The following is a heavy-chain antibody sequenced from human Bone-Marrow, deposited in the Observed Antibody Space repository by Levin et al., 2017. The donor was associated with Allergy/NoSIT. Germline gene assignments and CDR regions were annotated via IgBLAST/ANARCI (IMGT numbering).Heavy chain of an antibody. CDR3: ARHMALAGTRGFDS. J-gene: IGHJ5*01. V-gene: IGHV4/OR15-8*01. Sequence: PSQTLSLTCVVSGGSISSNWWSWVHQPPGKGLEWIGEIYHSGSLTYHPSLKGRLTISLDKSNNQFSLELTSVTAADTAVYYCARHMALAGTRGFDSWGQGTQVTVSS. D-gene: IGHD6-19*01. CDR1: GGSISSNW. CDR2: IYHSGSL.